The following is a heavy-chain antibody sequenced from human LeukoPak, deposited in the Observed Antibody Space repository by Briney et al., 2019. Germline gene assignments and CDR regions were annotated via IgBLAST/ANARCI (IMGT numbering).Heavy chain of an antibody. J-gene: IGHJ4*02. CDR2: ISSSRYI. D-gene: IGHD6-6*01. CDR3: ARDRHGEADY. V-gene: IGHV3-21*01. CDR1: GFTFSSYA. Sequence: GGSLRLSCAASGFTFSSYAMSWVRQAPGKGLEWVSSISSSRYIYYADSVKGRFTISRDNAKNSLYLQMNSLRAEDTAVYYCARDRHGEADYWGQGTLVTVSS.